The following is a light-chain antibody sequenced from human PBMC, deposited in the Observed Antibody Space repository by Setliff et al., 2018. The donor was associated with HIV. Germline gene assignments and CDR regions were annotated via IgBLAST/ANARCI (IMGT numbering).Light chain of an antibody. CDR3: CSYAGDSTLV. CDR1: SSNVGIYNL. V-gene: IGLV2-23*02. CDR2: EVN. Sequence: QSVLAQPVSMSGSPGQSITISCTGDSSNVGIYNLVSWYQHHPGKVPKLIIYEVNKRLPGVSPRFSGSKSGNTASLTIFGLQAEDEATYFCCSYAGDSTLVFGGGTK. J-gene: IGLJ2*01.